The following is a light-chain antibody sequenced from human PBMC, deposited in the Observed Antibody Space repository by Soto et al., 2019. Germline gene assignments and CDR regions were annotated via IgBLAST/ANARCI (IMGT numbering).Light chain of an antibody. J-gene: IGKJ4*01. Sequence: DIQMTQSPSSLSASVGDRVTITCRASQSISSRVNWYQQRPGQDPNLLIFATSSLQGGVPSRFSGSGSGTDFNLTINSLQTEDFATYYCQQSHSTPLTFGGGTKVDIK. V-gene: IGKV1-39*01. CDR1: QSISSR. CDR3: QQSHSTPLT. CDR2: ATS.